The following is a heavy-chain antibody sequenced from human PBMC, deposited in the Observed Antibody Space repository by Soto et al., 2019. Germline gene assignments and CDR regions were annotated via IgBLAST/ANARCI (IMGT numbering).Heavy chain of an antibody. J-gene: IGHJ4*02. D-gene: IGHD3-3*01. V-gene: IGHV1-3*01. CDR3: ARGVITIFGVIIETRYFDY. Sequence: ASSEGSCKASGYTFTSYAMHWVRQAPGQRLEWMGWINAGNGNTKYSQKFQGRVTITRDTSASTAYMELSSLRSEDTAVYYCARGVITIFGVIIETRYFDYWGQGTLVTVSS. CDR2: INAGNGNT. CDR1: GYTFTSYA.